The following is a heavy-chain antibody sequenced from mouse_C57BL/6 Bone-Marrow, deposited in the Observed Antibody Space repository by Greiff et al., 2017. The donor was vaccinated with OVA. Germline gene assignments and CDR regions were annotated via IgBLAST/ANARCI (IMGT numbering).Heavy chain of an antibody. CDR1: GFTFSDYY. Sequence: EVKVEESEGGLVQPGSSMKLSCTASGFTFSDYYMAWVRQVPEKGLEWVANINYDGSSTYYLDSLKSRFIISRDNAKNILYLQMSSLKSEDTATYYCAREGRWLLLDYWGQGTTLTVSS. V-gene: IGHV5-16*01. J-gene: IGHJ2*01. D-gene: IGHD2-3*01. CDR2: INYDGSST. CDR3: AREGRWLLLDY.